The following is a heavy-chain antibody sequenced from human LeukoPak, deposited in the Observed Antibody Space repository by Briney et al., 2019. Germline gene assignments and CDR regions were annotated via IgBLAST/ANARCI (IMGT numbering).Heavy chain of an antibody. D-gene: IGHD5-24*01. CDR3: TRVGYIDEGIDY. J-gene: IGHJ4*02. Sequence: GGSLRLSCAASGFTFSSSAMSWVRQAPGKGLEWVSAISNNGGYTYYADSVQGRFTISRDNSKSTLCLQMNSLRAEDTAIYYCTRVGYIDEGIDYWGQGTLVTVSS. CDR2: ISNNGGYT. CDR1: GFTFSSSA. V-gene: IGHV3-23*01.